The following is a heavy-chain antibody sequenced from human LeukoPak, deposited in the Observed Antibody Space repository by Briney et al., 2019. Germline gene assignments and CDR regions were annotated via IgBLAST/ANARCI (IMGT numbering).Heavy chain of an antibody. CDR2: INPNSGGT. V-gene: IGHV1-2*02. D-gene: IGHD3-22*01. CDR3: ARRTQDDSSGYYYYYYYMDV. CDR1: GYTFTGYY. J-gene: IGHJ6*03. Sequence: GASVKVSCKASGYTFTGYYMHWVRQAPGQGLEWMGWINPNSGGTNYAQTFQGRVTMTRDTSISTAYMELSRLRSDDTAVYYCARRTQDDSSGYYYYYYYMDVWGKGTTVTVSS.